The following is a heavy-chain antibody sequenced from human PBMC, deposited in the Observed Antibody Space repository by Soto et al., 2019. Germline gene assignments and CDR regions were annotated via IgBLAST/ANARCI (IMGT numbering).Heavy chain of an antibody. D-gene: IGHD3-22*01. CDR2: LSGSVVST. V-gene: IGHV3-23*01. J-gene: IGHJ6*02. Sequence: EVQLLESGGGLVQPGGSLRLSCAASGFTFSSYAMTWVRQAPGKGLEWVSALSGSVVSTYYADSVKGRFTISRDNSKNTRYLQMNSLSAEDTAVYYRAKGGGSKDYYDTSGYYLYYYYAMDVWGQGTTVTVSS. CDR3: AKGGGSKDYYDTSGYYLYYYYAMDV. CDR1: GFTFSSYA.